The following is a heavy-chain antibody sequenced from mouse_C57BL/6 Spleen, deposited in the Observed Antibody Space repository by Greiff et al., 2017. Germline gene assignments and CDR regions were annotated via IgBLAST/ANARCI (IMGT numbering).Heavy chain of an antibody. J-gene: IGHJ3*01. CDR3: ANYDGYYVPFAY. V-gene: IGHV1-42*01. CDR2: INPSTGGT. D-gene: IGHD2-3*01. Sequence: EVQLQQSGPELVKPGASVKISCKASGYSFTGYYMNWVKLSPEKSLEWIGEINPSTGGTTYNQKFKAKATLTVDKSSSTAYMQLKSLTSEDSAVYYCANYDGYYVPFAYWGQGTLVTVSA. CDR1: GYSFTGYY.